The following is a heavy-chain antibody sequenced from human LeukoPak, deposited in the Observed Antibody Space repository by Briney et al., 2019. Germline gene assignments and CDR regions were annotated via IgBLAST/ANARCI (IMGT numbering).Heavy chain of an antibody. CDR2: IYYSGST. V-gene: IGHV4-39*07. J-gene: IGHJ2*01. Sequence: SETLSLTCTVSGGSISSSSYYWGWIRQPPGKGLEWIGSIYYSGSTYYNPSLKSRVTISVDTSKNQFSLKLSSVTAADTAVYYCAARDTAMAHWYFDLWGRGTLATVSS. D-gene: IGHD5-18*01. CDR3: AARDTAMAHWYFDL. CDR1: GGSISSSSYY.